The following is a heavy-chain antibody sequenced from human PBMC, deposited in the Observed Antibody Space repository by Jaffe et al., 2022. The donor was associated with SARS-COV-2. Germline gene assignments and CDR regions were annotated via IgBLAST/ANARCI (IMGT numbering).Heavy chain of an antibody. V-gene: IGHV3-23*01. J-gene: IGHJ4*02. CDR1: GFTFSSYA. CDR3: PKVLTPDTLLTVLSD. D-gene: IGHD3-16*01. CDR2: ISGSGDRI. Sequence: EVQLLESGGGLVQPGGSLRLSCAASGFTFSSYAMTWVRQAPGKGLEWVSGISGSGDRIFYADSVKGRFTISRDNSKNTLYLQMNSLRAEDTAVYYCPKVLTPDTLLTVLSDWGQGTLVTVSS.